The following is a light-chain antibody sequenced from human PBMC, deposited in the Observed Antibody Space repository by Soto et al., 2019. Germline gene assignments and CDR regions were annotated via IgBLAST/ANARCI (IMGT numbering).Light chain of an antibody. Sequence: EIVMTQSPATLSVSPGERATLSCRASQSVSSNLAWYQQKSGQAPRLLIYGASTRATDIPARFSGSGSGTEFTLTISSLQSEDFAVYYCRLYNNWPGTFGQGTKVEIK. CDR3: RLYNNWPGT. CDR1: QSVSSN. V-gene: IGKV3-15*01. J-gene: IGKJ1*01. CDR2: GAS.